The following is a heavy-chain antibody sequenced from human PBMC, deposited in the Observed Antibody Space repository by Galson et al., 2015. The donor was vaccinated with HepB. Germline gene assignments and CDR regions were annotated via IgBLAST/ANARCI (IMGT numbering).Heavy chain of an antibody. D-gene: IGHD5-18*01. CDR2: ISYDGSNK. Sequence: SLRLSCAASGFTFSSYGMHWVRQAPGKGLEWVAVISYDGSNKYYADSVKGRFTISRDNSKNTLYLQMNSLRAEDTAVYYCAQEVTPGDYYYGMDVWGQGTTVTVSS. CDR3: AQEVTPGDYYYGMDV. CDR1: GFTFSSYG. V-gene: IGHV3-30*18. J-gene: IGHJ6*02.